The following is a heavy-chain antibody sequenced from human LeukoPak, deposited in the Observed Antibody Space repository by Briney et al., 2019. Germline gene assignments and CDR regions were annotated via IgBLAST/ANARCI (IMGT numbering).Heavy chain of an antibody. CDR2: INAGNGNT. J-gene: IGHJ5*02. CDR1: DYSFTGYH. D-gene: IGHD4-17*01. Sequence: ASVKVSCKVVDYSFTGYHLHWMRQAPAHGLEWMGWINAGNGNTKYSQKFQGRVTITRDTSASTAYMELSSLRSEDTAVYYWARVPTTVTSNWFDPWGQGTLVTVSS. CDR3: ARVPTTVTSNWFDP. V-gene: IGHV1-3*01.